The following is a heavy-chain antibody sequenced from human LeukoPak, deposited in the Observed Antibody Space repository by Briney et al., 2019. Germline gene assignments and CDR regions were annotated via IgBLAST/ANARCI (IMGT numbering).Heavy chain of an antibody. D-gene: IGHD5-12*01. CDR1: GGSISSYY. CDR2: IYYSGST. Sequence: VKPSETLSLTCTVSGGSISSYYWSWIRQPPGKGLEWIGYIYYSGSTNYNPSLKSRVTISVDTSKNQFSLKLSSVTAADTAVYYCARERHSGYDLYYYGMDVWGQGTTVTVSS. CDR3: ARERHSGYDLYYYGMDV. V-gene: IGHV4-59*01. J-gene: IGHJ6*02.